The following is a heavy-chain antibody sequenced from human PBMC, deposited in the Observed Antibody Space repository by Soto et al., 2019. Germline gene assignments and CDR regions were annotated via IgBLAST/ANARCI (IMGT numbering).Heavy chain of an antibody. V-gene: IGHV3-30-3*01. J-gene: IGHJ4*02. CDR1: GSTFSDYA. Sequence: GSLRLSCAASGSTFSDYAMHWVRQAPGKGLEWVAVISYDGSNKYYADSVKGRLTISRDNSKNTVYLQLNSLRAEDTAVYFCARAGFNYYFDYWGLGTLVTVSS. CDR2: ISYDGSNK. CDR3: ARAGFNYYFDY.